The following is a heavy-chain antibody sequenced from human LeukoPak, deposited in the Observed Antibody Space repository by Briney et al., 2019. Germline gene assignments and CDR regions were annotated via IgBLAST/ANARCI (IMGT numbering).Heavy chain of an antibody. CDR2: IGGSGGGT. V-gene: IGHV3-23*01. J-gene: IGHJ4*02. CDR1: GFTFSSFV. Sequence: TGGSLRLSCAASGFTFSSFVMNWARQTPGKGLEWVSSIGGSGGGTYYADSVKGRFTISRDNSKNTLYLLMNTLRGDDTAVYYCAKISGSGSSHSDSWGQGTLVTVSS. D-gene: IGHD3-10*01. CDR3: AKISGSGSSHSDS.